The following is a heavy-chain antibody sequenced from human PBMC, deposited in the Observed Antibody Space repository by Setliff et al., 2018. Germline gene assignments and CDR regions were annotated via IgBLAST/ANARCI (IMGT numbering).Heavy chain of an antibody. Sequence: PGESLMISCKGSGYSFTSYWIGWVRQMPGKGLEWMGVIYPGDSDTRYSPSFQGQVTISADKSISTAYLQWSSLKASDTAMYYCARPHDYDSNAYYPIGFDYWGQGTLVTVSS. CDR2: IYPGDSDT. CDR1: GYSFTSYW. J-gene: IGHJ4*02. D-gene: IGHD3-22*01. V-gene: IGHV5-51*01. CDR3: ARPHDYDSNAYYPIGFDY.